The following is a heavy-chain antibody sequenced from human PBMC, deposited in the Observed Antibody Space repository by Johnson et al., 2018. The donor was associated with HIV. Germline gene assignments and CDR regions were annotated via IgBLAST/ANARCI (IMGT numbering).Heavy chain of an antibody. D-gene: IGHD3-9*01. V-gene: IGHV3-66*01. CDR1: GFTVSSNY. J-gene: IGHJ3*02. CDR2: IYSGGST. Sequence: VQVVESGGGVVRPGGSLRLSCAASGFTVSSNYMSWVRQAPGKGLEWVSVIYSGGSTYYADSMKGRFTISRDNSKNTLYLQMNSLRAEDTAVYYCARAQPDYDILTGTYAFDIWGQGTMVTVSS. CDR3: ARAQPDYDILTGTYAFDI.